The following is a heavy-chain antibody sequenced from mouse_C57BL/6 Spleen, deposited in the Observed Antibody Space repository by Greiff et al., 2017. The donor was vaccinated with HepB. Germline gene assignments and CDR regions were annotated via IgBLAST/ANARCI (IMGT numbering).Heavy chain of an antibody. J-gene: IGHJ1*03. V-gene: IGHV5-16*01. CDR3: ARFTTVVAPRYWYFDV. CDR2: INYDGSST. Sequence: VQLKESEGGLVQPGSSMKLSCTASGFTFSDYYMAWVRQVPEKGLEWVANINYDGSSTYYLDSLKSRFIISRDNAKNILYLQMSSLKSEDTATYYCARFTTVVAPRYWYFDVWGTGTTVTVSS. D-gene: IGHD1-1*01. CDR1: GFTFSDYY.